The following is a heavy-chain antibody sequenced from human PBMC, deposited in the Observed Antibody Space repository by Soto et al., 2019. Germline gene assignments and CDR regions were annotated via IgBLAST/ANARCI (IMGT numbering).Heavy chain of an antibody. CDR3: ARQPYNWNNGGGPFDY. J-gene: IGHJ4*02. D-gene: IGHD1-20*01. CDR2: ISGYNGNT. Sequence: GASVKVSCKASGYTFTSYGISWVRQAPGQGLEWMGWISGYNGNTNCAQKFQGRVTMTTDTTTSTAYMELRSLRSDDTAVYYCARQPYNWNNGGGPFDYWGQGTLVTVSS. V-gene: IGHV1-18*01. CDR1: GYTFTSYG.